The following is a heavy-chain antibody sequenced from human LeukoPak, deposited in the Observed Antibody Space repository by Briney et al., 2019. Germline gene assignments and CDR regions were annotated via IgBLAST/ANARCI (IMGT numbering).Heavy chain of an antibody. V-gene: IGHV1-2*06. Sequence: GASVKVSCKASGYTFTGYYMHWVRQAPGQGVEWMGRINPNSGGTNYAQKFQGRVTMTRDTSISTAYMELSRLRSDDTAVYYCARAADYGDYAYYYYMDVWGKGTTVTVSS. CDR1: GYTFTGYY. D-gene: IGHD4-17*01. CDR3: ARAADYGDYAYYYYMDV. J-gene: IGHJ6*03. CDR2: INPNSGGT.